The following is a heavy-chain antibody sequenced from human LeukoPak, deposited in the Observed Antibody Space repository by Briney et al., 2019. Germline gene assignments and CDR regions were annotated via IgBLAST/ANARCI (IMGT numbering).Heavy chain of an antibody. CDR2: IYYSGST. CDR3: AREGIFGARSFDY. V-gene: IGHV4-59*01. J-gene: IGHJ4*02. Sequence: SSETLSLTCTVSGGSISSYYWSWIRQPPGKGLEWIGYIYYSGSTNYNPSLKSRVTISVDTSKNQFSLKLSSVTAADTAVYYCAREGIFGARSFDYWGQGTLVTVLS. CDR1: GGSISSYY. D-gene: IGHD3-3*01.